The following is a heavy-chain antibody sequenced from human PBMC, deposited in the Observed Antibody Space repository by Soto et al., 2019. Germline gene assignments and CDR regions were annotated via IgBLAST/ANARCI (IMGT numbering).Heavy chain of an antibody. D-gene: IGHD4-17*01. V-gene: IGHV1-2*02. J-gene: IGHJ4*02. CDR2: INPNSGGT. CDR3: XXXXXXTYFDY. CDR1: GYTFTGYY. Sequence: QVQLVQSGAEVKKPGASVKVSCKASGYTFTGYYXHWVRQAPGQGLEWMGWINPNSGGTNYAQKFQGRVTMTRDTSISTAYMELSRLXXXXXXVXXXXXXXXXTYFDYWGQGTLVTVSS.